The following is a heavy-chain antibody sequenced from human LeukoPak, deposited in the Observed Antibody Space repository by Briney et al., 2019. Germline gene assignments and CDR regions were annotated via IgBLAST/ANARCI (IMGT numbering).Heavy chain of an antibody. Sequence: SETLSLTCTVSGGSINTYYWSWIRQPPGKGLEWIAYVRDNGESNYNPSLKSRVAISIDTANNQISLRLNFVTASDTAIYYCARQPASTAAFDIWGLGTMVTVSS. V-gene: IGHV4-59*08. CDR3: ARQPASTAAFDI. J-gene: IGHJ3*02. CDR1: GGSINTYY. D-gene: IGHD5-18*01. CDR2: VRDNGES.